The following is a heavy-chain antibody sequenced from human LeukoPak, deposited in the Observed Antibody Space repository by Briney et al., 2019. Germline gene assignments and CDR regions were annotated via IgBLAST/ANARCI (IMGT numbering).Heavy chain of an antibody. CDR1: GASISSSSYY. D-gene: IGHD7-27*01. Sequence: SETLSLTCTVCGASISSSSYYWSWIRQPAGKGLEWIGRIYTSGSTNYNPSLKSRVTMSVDTSKNQFSLKLSSVTAADTAVYYCARGHWAYYYYYMDVWGKGTTVTVSS. J-gene: IGHJ6*03. CDR2: IYTSGST. CDR3: ARGHWAYYYYYMDV. V-gene: IGHV4-61*02.